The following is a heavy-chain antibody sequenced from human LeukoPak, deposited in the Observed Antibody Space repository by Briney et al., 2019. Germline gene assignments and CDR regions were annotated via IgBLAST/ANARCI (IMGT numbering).Heavy chain of an antibody. V-gene: IGHV3-9*01. CDR3: ATDRTIAVAEHGWFDP. D-gene: IGHD6-19*01. CDR2: ISWNSGNI. CDR1: GFTFADYA. J-gene: IGHJ5*02. Sequence: GRSLRLSCAASGFTFADYAMHWVRQTPGKGLEWVSGISWNSGNIDYADSVKGRFTISRDNAKNSLYLQMNSLRAEDTAVYYCATDRTIAVAEHGWFDPWGQGTLVTVSS.